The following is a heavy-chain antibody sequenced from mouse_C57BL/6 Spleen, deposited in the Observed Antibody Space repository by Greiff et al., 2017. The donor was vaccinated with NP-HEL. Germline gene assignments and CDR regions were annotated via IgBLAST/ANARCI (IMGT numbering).Heavy chain of an antibody. Sequence: QVQLQQPGAELVKPGASVKVSCKASGYTFTSYWMHWVKQRPGQGLEWIGRIHPSDGDTNYNQKFKGKATLTVDKPSSTAYMQLSSLTSEDTAVYYGARGEIYYYGSNCFAYWGQGTLVTVSA. CDR1: GYTFTSYW. CDR2: IHPSDGDT. CDR3: ARGEIYYYGSNCFAY. V-gene: IGHV1-74*01. J-gene: IGHJ3*01. D-gene: IGHD1-1*01.